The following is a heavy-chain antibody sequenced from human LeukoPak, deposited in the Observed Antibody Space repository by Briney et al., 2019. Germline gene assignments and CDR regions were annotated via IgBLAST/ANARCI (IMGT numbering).Heavy chain of an antibody. CDR2: LNNDGSST. CDR3: ARIAWDAFDI. V-gene: IGHV3-74*01. Sequence: GGSLRLSCAASGFTFSSYWMHWVRQAPGKGLVWVSRLNNDGSSTNYADSVKGPFTISRDNAKNTLYLQMNSLRAEDTAVYYCARIAWDAFDIWGQGTMVTVSS. J-gene: IGHJ3*02. CDR1: GFTFSSYW. D-gene: IGHD2-15*01.